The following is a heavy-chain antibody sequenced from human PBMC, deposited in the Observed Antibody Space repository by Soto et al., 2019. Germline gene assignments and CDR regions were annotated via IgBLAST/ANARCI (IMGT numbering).Heavy chain of an antibody. Sequence: SVKVSCKASGGTFSSYAISWVRQAPGQGLEWMGGIIPIFGTANYAQKFQGRVTITADESTSTAYMELSSLRSEDTAVYYCARQYYGSGSYYNLAFLRHPIDYWGQGTLVTVS. CDR1: GGTFSSYA. CDR2: IIPIFGTA. CDR3: ARQYYGSGSYYNLAFLRHPIDY. J-gene: IGHJ4*02. V-gene: IGHV1-69*13. D-gene: IGHD3-10*01.